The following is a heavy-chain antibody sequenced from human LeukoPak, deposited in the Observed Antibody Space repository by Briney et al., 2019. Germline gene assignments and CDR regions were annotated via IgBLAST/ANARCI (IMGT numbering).Heavy chain of an antibody. D-gene: IGHD1-26*01. CDR2: IHYSGTT. Sequence: SETLSLTCTVSGGSISDGTYYWGWIRQPPGKGLEWIGTIHYSGTTHYNRSLKSRVTLSVDTSKNQFSLRLSSVTAADTAVYYCARSTTESYSGYWGQGTLVTVST. V-gene: IGHV4-39*01. CDR1: GGSISDGTYY. J-gene: IGHJ4*02. CDR3: ARSTTESYSGY.